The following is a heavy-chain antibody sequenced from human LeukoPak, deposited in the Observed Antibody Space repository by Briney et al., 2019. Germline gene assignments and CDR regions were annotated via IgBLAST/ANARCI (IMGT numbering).Heavy chain of an antibody. D-gene: IGHD2-2*01. CDR1: GGSINTYY. Sequence: SEILSLTCTVSGGSINTYYWYWIRQPPGKGLEWIGYIYYSGTTKYSTSLKSRVTLSLDTPKNQIFLRLTSVTAADTAVYYCARRGRSSTDPFEYWGQGTLVTVSS. V-gene: IGHV4-59*08. CDR2: IYYSGTT. CDR3: ARRGRSSTDPFEY. J-gene: IGHJ4*02.